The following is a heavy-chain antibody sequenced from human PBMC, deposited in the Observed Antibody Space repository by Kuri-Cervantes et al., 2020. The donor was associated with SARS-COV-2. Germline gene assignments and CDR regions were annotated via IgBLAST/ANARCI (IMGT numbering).Heavy chain of an antibody. Sequence: GESLKISCTASGFTLGDYVMTWFRQAPGKGLEWIGFIRNRAYGGTTELAASVRGRFSMSRDDSEGIAYLHLNSLKTEDTAVYYCSREPNSGSFVYFDYWGQGTLVTVSS. CDR3: SREPNSGSFVYFDY. J-gene: IGHJ4*02. D-gene: IGHD1-26*01. V-gene: IGHV3-49*03. CDR1: GFTLGDYV. CDR2: IRNRAYGGTT.